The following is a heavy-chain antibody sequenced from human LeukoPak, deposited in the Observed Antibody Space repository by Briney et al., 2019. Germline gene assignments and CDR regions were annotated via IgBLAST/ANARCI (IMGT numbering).Heavy chain of an antibody. CDR1: GYSISSGYY. CDR3: AKVTPSRFDY. Sequence: PSETLSLTCTVSGYSISSGYYWGWIRQPPGKGLEWIGSIYHSGSTYYNPSLKSRVTISVDTSKNQFSLKLSSVTAADTAVYYCAKVTPSRFDYWGQGTLVTVSS. D-gene: IGHD2-2*01. V-gene: IGHV4-38-2*02. CDR2: IYHSGST. J-gene: IGHJ4*02.